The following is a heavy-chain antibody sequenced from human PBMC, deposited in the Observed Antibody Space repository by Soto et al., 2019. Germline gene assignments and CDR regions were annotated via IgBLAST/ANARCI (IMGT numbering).Heavy chain of an antibody. D-gene: IGHD2-15*01. V-gene: IGHV3-30*18. CDR2: ISYGGSNK. CDR3: AKGAAGYCSGGSCCPGCMDV. CDR1: GFTFSSYG. Sequence: QSGGSLRLSCAASGFTFSSYGMHWVRQAPGKGLEWVAVISYGGSNKYYADSVKGRFTISRDNSKNTLYLQMNSLRAEDTAVYYCAKGAAGYCSGGSCCPGCMDVWGQGTTVTVSS. J-gene: IGHJ6*02.